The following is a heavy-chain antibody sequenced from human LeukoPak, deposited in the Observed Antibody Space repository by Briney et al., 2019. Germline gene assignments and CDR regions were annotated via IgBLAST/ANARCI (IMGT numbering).Heavy chain of an antibody. CDR1: GFTFSSYW. CDR3: AKRRHMTTVTTRSFFDY. D-gene: IGHD4-17*01. J-gene: IGHJ4*02. V-gene: IGHV3-74*01. CDR2: ISTDGTTT. Sequence: GGSLRLSCAASGFTFSSYWMHWVRQAPGKGLVWVSRISTDGTTTSYADSVKGRFTISRDNAKNTLYLQMNSLRAEDTAVYYCAKRRHMTTVTTRSFFDYWGQGTLVTVSS.